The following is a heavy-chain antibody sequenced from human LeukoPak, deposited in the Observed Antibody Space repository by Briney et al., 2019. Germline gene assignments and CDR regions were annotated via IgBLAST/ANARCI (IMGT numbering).Heavy chain of an antibody. CDR2: ISASGGNT. Sequence: GGSLRLSCAASGFTFSSYAMSWVRQAPGKGLEWVSVISASGGNTYYADPVKGRFTISRDNSKNTLYLQMNSLRAEDTAVYYCAKENHGIVGATTLIDYWGQGTLVTVSS. CDR3: AKENHGIVGATTLIDY. CDR1: GFTFSSYA. J-gene: IGHJ4*02. V-gene: IGHV3-23*01. D-gene: IGHD1-26*01.